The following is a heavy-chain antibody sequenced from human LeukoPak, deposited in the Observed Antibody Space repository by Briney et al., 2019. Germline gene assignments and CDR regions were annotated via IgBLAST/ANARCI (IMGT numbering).Heavy chain of an antibody. D-gene: IGHD2-15*01. V-gene: IGHV3-23*01. CDR3: AKQLGYCSDGSCYFPY. Sequence: GGSLRLSCAASGFTFSNAWMNWVRQAPGKGLEWVSAISNNGGYTYYADSVQGRFTISRDNSKSTLCLQMNSLRAEDTAVYYCAKQLGYCSDGSCYFPYWGQGTLVTVSS. CDR2: ISNNGGYT. J-gene: IGHJ4*02. CDR1: GFTFSNAW.